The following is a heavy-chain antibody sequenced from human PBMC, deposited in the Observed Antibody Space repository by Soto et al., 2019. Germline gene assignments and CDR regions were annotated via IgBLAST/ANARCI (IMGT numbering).Heavy chain of an antibody. CDR3: ARDHCTTTNCYTSIYYYGMDV. V-gene: IGHV1-8*01. J-gene: IGHJ6*02. Sequence: ASVKVSCKASGYIFTTFDINWVRQATGQGLEWVGWMNPNSGYTGYAQEFQGRVTMTRNTSISTAYMELSSLRSEDTAVYYCARDHCTTTNCYTSIYYYGMDVWGQGTTVTVSS. CDR2: MNPNSGYT. CDR1: GYIFTTFD. D-gene: IGHD2-2*02.